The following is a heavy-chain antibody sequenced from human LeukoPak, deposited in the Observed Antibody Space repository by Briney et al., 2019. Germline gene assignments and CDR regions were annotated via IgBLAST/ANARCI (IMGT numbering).Heavy chain of an antibody. CDR3: ARDRGSYYGSRRLSGMDV. D-gene: IGHD3-10*01. Sequence: SETLSLTCTVSGGSISSYYWSWIRQPPGKGLEWIGYIYYSGSTKYNPSLKRRVTISVDTSKNQFSLKLSSVTAADTAVYYCARDRGSYYGSRRLSGMDVWGQGTTVTVSS. CDR2: IYYSGST. J-gene: IGHJ6*02. CDR1: GGSISSYY. V-gene: IGHV4-59*01.